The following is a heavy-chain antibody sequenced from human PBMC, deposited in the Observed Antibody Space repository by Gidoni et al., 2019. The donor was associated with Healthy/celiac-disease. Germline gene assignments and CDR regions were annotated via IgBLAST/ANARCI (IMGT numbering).Heavy chain of an antibody. J-gene: IGHJ4*02. Sequence: QVQLVQSGAEVKKPGASVRVSCQPSGYTFTSYGISWVRQAPGQVLAWMGWISAYNGNTNYAQKLQGRVTMTTDTSTSTAYMELRSLRSDATAVYYCARVSSGCYVSYFDYWGQGTLVTVSS. CDR3: ARVSSGCYVSYFDY. CDR2: ISAYNGNT. CDR1: GYTFTSYG. V-gene: IGHV1-18*01. D-gene: IGHD6-19*01.